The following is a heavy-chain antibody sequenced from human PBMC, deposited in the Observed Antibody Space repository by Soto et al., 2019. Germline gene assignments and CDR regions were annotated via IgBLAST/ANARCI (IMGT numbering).Heavy chain of an antibody. Sequence: ASVKVSCKASGYTFTSYGISWVRQAPGQGLEWMGWISAYNGNTNYAQKLQGRVTMTTDTSTSTAYMELRSLRSDDTAVYYCATPTPYDSSGYFFRGDAFDIWGQATMVTVSS. V-gene: IGHV1-18*04. J-gene: IGHJ3*02. CDR2: ISAYNGNT. CDR1: GYTFTSYG. D-gene: IGHD3-22*01. CDR3: ATPTPYDSSGYFFRGDAFDI.